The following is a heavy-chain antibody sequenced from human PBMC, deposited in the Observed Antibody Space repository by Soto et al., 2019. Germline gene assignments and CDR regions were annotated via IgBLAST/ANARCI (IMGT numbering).Heavy chain of an antibody. V-gene: IGHV4-30-2*01. CDR2: IYHSRST. J-gene: IGHJ4*02. CDR1: GGSISSGGYS. D-gene: IGHD6-19*01. Sequence: QLQLQESGSGLVKPSQTLSLTCAVSGGSISSGGYSWSWIRQPPGKGLEWIGYIYHSRSTYYNPSLKSRVTISVDRSKNQFSLKLSSVPAADTAVYYCARAGGLGAVAADYWGQGTLVTVSS. CDR3: ARAGGLGAVAADY.